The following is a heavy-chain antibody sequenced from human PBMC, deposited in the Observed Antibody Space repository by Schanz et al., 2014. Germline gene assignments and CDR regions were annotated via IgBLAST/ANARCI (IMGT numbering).Heavy chain of an antibody. J-gene: IGHJ4*02. V-gene: IGHV3-7*01. CDR3: TIMVRRSTGFDY. D-gene: IGHD3-10*01. CDR1: GFTFSSFW. Sequence: EVQLVESGGGLVQPGGSPRLSCAASGFTFSSFWMSWVRQAPGKGLEWVANIKEDGSDKYYVDSVKGRFTISRDNAKNSLYLQMNSLRAEDTAVYYCTIMVRRSTGFDYWGQGTLVTVSS. CDR2: IKEDGSDK.